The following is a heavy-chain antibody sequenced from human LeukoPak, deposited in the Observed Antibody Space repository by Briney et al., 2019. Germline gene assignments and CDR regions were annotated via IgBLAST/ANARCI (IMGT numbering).Heavy chain of an antibody. D-gene: IGHD3-10*01. CDR1: GYTFTSYD. J-gene: IGHJ4*02. V-gene: IGHV1-8*01. Sequence: ASVKVSCKASGYTFTSYDINWVRQATGQGLEWMGWMNPNSGNTGYAQKFQGRVTMTRNTSISTAYMELSSLRSEDTSVYYCARVRGYAGTEVDYWGQGTLVTVSS. CDR2: MNPNSGNT. CDR3: ARVRGYAGTEVDY.